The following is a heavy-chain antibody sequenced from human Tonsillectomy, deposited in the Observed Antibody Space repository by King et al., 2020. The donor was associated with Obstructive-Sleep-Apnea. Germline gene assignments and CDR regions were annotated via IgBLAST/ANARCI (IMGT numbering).Heavy chain of an antibody. D-gene: IGHD3-10*01. CDR2: ISWNSGNI. Sequence: VQLVESGGGLVQPGRSLRLSCAASGFTFGDYAMHWVRLVPGKGLEWVSGISWNSGNIEYADSVKGRFTISRDNAMSSLDLQMDSLGAEDTALYYCAKDVRGYFGSGTYFKGGYFDYGGQETLVSVSS. CDR3: AKDVRGYFGSGTYFKGGYFDY. J-gene: IGHJ4*02. V-gene: IGHV3-9*01. CDR1: GFTFGDYA.